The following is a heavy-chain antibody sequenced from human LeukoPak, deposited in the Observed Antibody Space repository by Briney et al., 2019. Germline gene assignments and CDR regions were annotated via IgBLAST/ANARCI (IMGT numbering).Heavy chain of an antibody. J-gene: IGHJ6*02. D-gene: IGHD3-22*01. CDR2: IWFDGSNK. Sequence: PGGSLRLSCAASGFTFSNYGMHWVRQAPGKGLEWVAVIWFDGSNKYYADSVKGRFTISRDNSKNTLYLQMNSLRAEDTAVYYCARDHCDSSGYYCGDYYYGMDVWGQGTTVTVSS. CDR1: GFTFSNYG. V-gene: IGHV3-33*01. CDR3: ARDHCDSSGYYCGDYYYGMDV.